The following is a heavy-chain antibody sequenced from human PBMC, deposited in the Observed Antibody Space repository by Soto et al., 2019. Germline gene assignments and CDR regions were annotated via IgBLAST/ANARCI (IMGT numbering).Heavy chain of an antibody. J-gene: IGHJ3*02. CDR2: IDTRATTI. V-gene: IGHV3-48*03. Sequence: GSLRLSCAASGFSFNSYEMNWVRQSPGKGLEFISYIDTRATTITYAESVKGRFAISRDNAKSSLFLQMNSLRAEDTAVYYCARGVGLSGKYYALDIWGQGTMVTVSS. CDR3: ARGVGLSGKYYALDI. D-gene: IGHD1-26*01. CDR1: GFSFNSYE.